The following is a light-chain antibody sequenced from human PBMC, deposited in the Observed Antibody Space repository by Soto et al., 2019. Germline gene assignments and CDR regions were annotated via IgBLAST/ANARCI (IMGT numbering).Light chain of an antibody. CDR2: GAS. Sequence: SPATLSLSPGQRATLSCXTXQNINNKLVWYQQKPGQAPRLLIYGASTRATGIPARFSGSGSGTEFTLTISSLQSEDFAVYSCQHYNNWPLTFGGGTKVEIK. CDR3: QHYNNWPLT. CDR1: QNINNK. V-gene: IGKV3-15*01. J-gene: IGKJ4*01.